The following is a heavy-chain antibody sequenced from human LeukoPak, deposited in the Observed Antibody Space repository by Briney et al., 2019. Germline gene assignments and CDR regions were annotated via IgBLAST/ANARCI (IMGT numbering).Heavy chain of an antibody. D-gene: IGHD4-17*01. CDR2: IYYSGTT. CDR1: SGSISSYY. V-gene: IGHV4-59*01. CDR3: AREDPQTTVPEGMDV. J-gene: IGHJ6*02. Sequence: SETLSLTCTVSSGSISSYYWSWIRQPPGKGLEWIGYIYYSGTTNYNPSLKSRVTISVDTSRNQFSLQLWSVTAADTAVYYCAREDPQTTVPEGMDVWGQGTTVIVSS.